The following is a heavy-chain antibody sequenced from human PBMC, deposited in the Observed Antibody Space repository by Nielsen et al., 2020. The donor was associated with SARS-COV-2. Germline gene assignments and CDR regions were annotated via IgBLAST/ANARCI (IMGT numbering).Heavy chain of an antibody. V-gene: IGHV3-53*01. J-gene: IGHJ6*02. Sequence: WIRQPPGKGLEWVSVIYSGGSTYYADSVKGRFTISRDNSKNTLYLQMNSLRAEDTAVYYCARDLQVVVAATYSYYYYGMDVWGQGTTVTVSS. D-gene: IGHD2-15*01. CDR2: IYSGGST. CDR3: ARDLQVVVAATYSYYYYGMDV.